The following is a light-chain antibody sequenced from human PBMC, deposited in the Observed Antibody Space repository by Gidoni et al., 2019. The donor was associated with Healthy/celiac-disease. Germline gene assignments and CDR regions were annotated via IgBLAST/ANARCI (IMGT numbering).Light chain of an antibody. CDR3: QQSYSTRLT. CDR2: AAS. CDR1: QSISSY. Sequence: DIQMIQSPSSLSASVGDRVTITCRASQSISSYFNWYQQKPGKAPKLLIYAASSLQSGVPSRISGSGSGTDFTLTISSLQPEDFATYYCQQSYSTRLTFGGGTKVEIK. V-gene: IGKV1-39*01. J-gene: IGKJ4*01.